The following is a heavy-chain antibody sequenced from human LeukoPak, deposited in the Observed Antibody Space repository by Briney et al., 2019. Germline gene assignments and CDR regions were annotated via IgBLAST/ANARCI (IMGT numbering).Heavy chain of an antibody. D-gene: IGHD4-17*01. Sequence: NPSETLSLTCTVSGGSVSSSLHSWGRVRQPREKGLEWIGSIYYSGSTNYNASFNSRVTMSVDRSKDQFSLNLTSVAATDTAVYYCARHFYGDYVFDYWGKGTLVTVTS. J-gene: IGHJ4*02. V-gene: IGHV4-39*01. CDR1: GGSVSSSLHS. CDR2: IYYSGST. CDR3: ARHFYGDYVFDY.